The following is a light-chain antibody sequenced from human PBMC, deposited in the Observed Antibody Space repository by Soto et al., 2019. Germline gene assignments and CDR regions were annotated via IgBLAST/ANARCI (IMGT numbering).Light chain of an antibody. CDR3: QQHSNWPPIT. Sequence: EIVLTQSPATLSLSPGERATLSCRASQSVSSYLAWYQQKPGQAPRLLIYDASNRATGSPARCSGSGSGTDFTLTISSLEPEDFAVYYCQQHSNWPPITFGQGTRLEIK. J-gene: IGKJ5*01. V-gene: IGKV3-11*01. CDR2: DAS. CDR1: QSVSSY.